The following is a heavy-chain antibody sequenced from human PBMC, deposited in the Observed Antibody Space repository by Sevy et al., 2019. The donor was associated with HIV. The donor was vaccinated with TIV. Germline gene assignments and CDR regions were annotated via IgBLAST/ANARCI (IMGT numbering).Heavy chain of an antibody. D-gene: IGHD3-22*01. J-gene: IGHJ3*02. Sequence: ASVKVSCKVSGYSVSDLSIHWVRQAPGKGLEWMGGYGPEDGETIYAQKLQGRVTMTEDTSTDTAYMELSSLRSEDTAVYYCATSQDYYDTSRDAFDIWGPGTMVTLSS. CDR2: YGPEDGET. CDR3: ATSQDYYDTSRDAFDI. CDR1: GYSVSDLS. V-gene: IGHV1-24*01.